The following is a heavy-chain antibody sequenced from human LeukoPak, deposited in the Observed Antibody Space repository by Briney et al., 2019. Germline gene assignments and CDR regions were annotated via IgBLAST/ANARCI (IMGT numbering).Heavy chain of an antibody. Sequence: ASVKVSCKASGYTFTGYYMHWVRQAPGQGLEWMGWINPNSGGTNYAQKFQGMVTMTRDTSISTAYMELSRLRSDDTAVYYCARGGILDYDFWSGYRNFDYWGQGTLVTVSS. V-gene: IGHV1-2*02. CDR3: ARGGILDYDFWSGYRNFDY. CDR1: GYTFTGYY. J-gene: IGHJ4*02. D-gene: IGHD3-3*01. CDR2: INPNSGGT.